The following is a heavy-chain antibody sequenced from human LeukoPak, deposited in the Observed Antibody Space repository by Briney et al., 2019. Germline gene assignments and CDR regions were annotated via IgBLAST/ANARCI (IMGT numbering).Heavy chain of an antibody. Sequence: SETLSLTCTVSGASISAYSWSXXRQPPGKGLXXXXXXXXSGNTHCNPSLESRVTLSVDTSENQFSLKLSSVTAADTAVYYCARHGRESRYFDWLLYYIDHWGQGALVTVSS. J-gene: IGHJ4*02. V-gene: IGHV4-59*08. CDR1: GASISAYS. CDR2: XXXSGNT. CDR3: ARHGRESRYFDWLLYYIDH. D-gene: IGHD3-9*01.